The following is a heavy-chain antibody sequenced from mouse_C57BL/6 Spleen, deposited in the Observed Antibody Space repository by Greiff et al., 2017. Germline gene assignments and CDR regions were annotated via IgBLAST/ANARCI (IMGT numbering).Heavy chain of an antibody. Sequence: DVKLVESGGGLVQPGGSLKLSCAASGFTFSDYYMYWVRQTPEKRLEWVAYISNGGGSTYYPDTVKGRFTISRDNAKNTLYLQMSRLKSEDTAMYYCARRGFYDGYSYYFDYWGQGTTLTVSS. V-gene: IGHV5-12*01. D-gene: IGHD2-3*01. J-gene: IGHJ2*01. CDR1: GFTFSDYY. CDR3: ARRGFYDGYSYYFDY. CDR2: ISNGGGST.